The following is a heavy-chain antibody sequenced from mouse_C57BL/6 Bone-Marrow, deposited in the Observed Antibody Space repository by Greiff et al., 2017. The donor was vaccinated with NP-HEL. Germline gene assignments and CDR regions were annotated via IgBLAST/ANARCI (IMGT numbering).Heavy chain of an antibody. Sequence: EVQLQQSGPELVKPGASVKISCKASGYTFTDYYMNWVKQSHGKSLEWIGDINPNNGGTSYNQKFKGKATLTVDKSSSTAYMELRSLTSEDSAVYYCARRYYGSSYVFDYWGQGTTLTVSS. CDR1: GYTFTDYY. V-gene: IGHV1-26*01. CDR2: INPNNGGT. D-gene: IGHD1-1*01. CDR3: ARRYYGSSYVFDY. J-gene: IGHJ2*01.